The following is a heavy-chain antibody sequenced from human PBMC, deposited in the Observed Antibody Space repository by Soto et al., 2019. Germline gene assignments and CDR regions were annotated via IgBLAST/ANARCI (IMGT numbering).Heavy chain of an antibody. D-gene: IGHD4-17*01. J-gene: IGHJ4*02. CDR2: INHSGST. CDR1: GDSISSYN. V-gene: IGHV4-34*01. Sequence: SETLSLTCTVSGDSISSYNLAWIRQPPGKGLEWIGEINHSGSTNYNPSLKSRVTISVDTSKNQFSLKLSSVTAADTAVYYCARGKLDGDSRDYWGQGTLVTVSS. CDR3: ARGKLDGDSRDY.